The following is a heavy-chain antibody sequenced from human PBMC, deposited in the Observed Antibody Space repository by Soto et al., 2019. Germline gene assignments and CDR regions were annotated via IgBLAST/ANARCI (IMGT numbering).Heavy chain of an antibody. V-gene: IGHV3-74*01. J-gene: IGHJ4*02. CDR2: INSDGIST. D-gene: IGHD6-13*01. CDR3: AHGYSSSWKGLFDY. Sequence: GGSLRLSCAASGFTFSSHGMHWVRQAPGKGLVWVSRINSDGISTNYADSVEGRFTISRDNAKNTLYLQMNSLRAEDTAVYYCAHGYSSSWKGLFDYWGQGSLVTVSS. CDR1: GFTFSSHG.